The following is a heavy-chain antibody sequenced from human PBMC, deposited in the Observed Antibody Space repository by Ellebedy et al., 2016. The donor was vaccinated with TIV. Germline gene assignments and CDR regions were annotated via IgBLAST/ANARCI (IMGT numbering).Heavy chain of an antibody. CDR3: ARVKRLVVAATVNWFDP. V-gene: IGHV4-34*01. D-gene: IGHD2-15*01. CDR2: INHSGST. CDR1: GGSFSGYY. Sequence: MPSETLSLTCAVYGGSFSGYYWSWIRQPPGKGLEWIGEINHSGSTNYNPSLKSRVTISVDTSKNQFSLKLSSVTAADTAVYYCARVKRLVVAATVNWFDPWGQGTLVTVSS. J-gene: IGHJ5*02.